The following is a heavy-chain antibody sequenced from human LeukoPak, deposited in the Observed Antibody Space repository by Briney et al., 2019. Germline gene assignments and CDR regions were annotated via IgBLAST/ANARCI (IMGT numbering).Heavy chain of an antibody. CDR2: IKSKTDGGTT. V-gene: IGHV3-15*01. D-gene: IGHD5-18*01. Sequence: GGSLRLSCAASGFTFTNAWMSWVRQAPGKGLEWVGRIKSKTDGGTTDYAAPVKGRFIISRDDSKNTLYLQMNSLKTGDTAVYYCTTAGYTYGYDYWGQGTLVTVSS. J-gene: IGHJ4*02. CDR3: TTAGYTYGYDY. CDR1: GFTFTNAW.